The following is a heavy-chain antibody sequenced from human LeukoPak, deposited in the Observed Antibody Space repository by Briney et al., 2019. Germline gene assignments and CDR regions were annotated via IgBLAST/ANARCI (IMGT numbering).Heavy chain of an antibody. CDR2: INAGNGNT. D-gene: IGHD1-26*01. CDR1: GYTFTSYA. J-gene: IGHJ4*02. V-gene: IGHV1-3*03. Sequence: ASVKVSCKASGYTFTSYAMHWVRQAPGQGLEWMGWINAGNGNTKYSQEFQGRVTITRDTSASTAYMELSSLRSEDMAVYYCARGSSGSYYYFDYWGQGALVTVSS. CDR3: ARGSSGSYYYFDY.